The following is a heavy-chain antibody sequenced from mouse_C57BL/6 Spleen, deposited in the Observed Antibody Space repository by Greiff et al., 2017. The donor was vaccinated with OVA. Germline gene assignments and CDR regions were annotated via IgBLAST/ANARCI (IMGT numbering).Heavy chain of an antibody. V-gene: IGHV1-69*01. J-gene: IGHJ1*03. Sequence: QVQLKQPGAELVMPGASVKLSCKASGYTFTSYWMHWVKQRPGQGLEWIGEIDPSDSYTNYNQKFKGKSTLTVDKSSSTAYMQLSSLTSEDSAVYYCAREATVVANWYFDVWGTGTTVTVSS. CDR1: GYTFTSYW. CDR2: IDPSDSYT. CDR3: AREATVVANWYFDV. D-gene: IGHD1-1*01.